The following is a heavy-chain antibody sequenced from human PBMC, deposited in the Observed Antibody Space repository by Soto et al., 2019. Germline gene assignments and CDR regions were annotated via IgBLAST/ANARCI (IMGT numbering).Heavy chain of an antibody. J-gene: IGHJ4*02. D-gene: IGHD2-15*01. V-gene: IGHV3-21*01. CDR3: ARGRSLNTNMDY. CDR2: ISSSRGYT. Sequence: EVQLVESGGGLVKPGGSLRLSCAASGFTFSSYSMNWVRQAPGKGLEWVSSISSSRGYTSYADSVKGRFTISRDNAKNSLYLQNHSLRADDTAVYYCARGRSLNTNMDYWGQGALVTVSS. CDR1: GFTFSSYS.